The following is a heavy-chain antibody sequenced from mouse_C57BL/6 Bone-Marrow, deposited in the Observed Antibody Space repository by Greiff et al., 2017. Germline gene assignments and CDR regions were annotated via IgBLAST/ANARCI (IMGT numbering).Heavy chain of an antibody. Sequence: QVQLQQPGAELVMPGASVKLSCKASGYTFTSYWMHWVKQRPGQGLEWIGEIDPSDSYTNYNQKFKGKSTLTVDKSSSTAYMQLSSLTSEVSAVYYCARDYYGSSLFAYWGQGTLVTVSA. D-gene: IGHD1-1*01. V-gene: IGHV1-69*01. CDR1: GYTFTSYW. CDR2: IDPSDSYT. CDR3: ARDYYGSSLFAY. J-gene: IGHJ3*01.